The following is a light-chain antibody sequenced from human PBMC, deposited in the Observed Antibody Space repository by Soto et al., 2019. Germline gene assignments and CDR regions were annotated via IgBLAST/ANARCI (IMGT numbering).Light chain of an antibody. Sequence: EIVLTQSPVTLSLSPGERGTLSCRASQSVGTSLAWYQQKPGQAPRLLIYGASARATGVPARFSVSGSGTEFTLTISSLQSEDFAVYYCQQYSRWPITFGQGTRLEIK. J-gene: IGKJ5*01. CDR1: QSVGTS. CDR2: GAS. V-gene: IGKV3-15*01. CDR3: QQYSRWPIT.